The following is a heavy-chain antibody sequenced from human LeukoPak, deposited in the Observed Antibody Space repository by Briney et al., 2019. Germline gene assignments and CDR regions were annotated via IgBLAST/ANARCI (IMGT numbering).Heavy chain of an antibody. CDR3: AREVVPAATYMDV. Sequence: ASVKVSCKASGYTFTGYYIHWVRQAPGQGLEWMGWINPNSGGTNYAQKFQGRVTMTRDTSISTAYMELSRLRSDDTAVYYCAREVVPAATYMDVWGKGTTVTISS. J-gene: IGHJ6*03. D-gene: IGHD2-2*01. V-gene: IGHV1-2*02. CDR2: INPNSGGT. CDR1: GYTFTGYY.